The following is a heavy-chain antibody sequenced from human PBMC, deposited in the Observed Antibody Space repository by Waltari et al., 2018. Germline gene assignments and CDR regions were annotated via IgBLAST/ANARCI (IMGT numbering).Heavy chain of an antibody. CDR3: AHREGHSNNQGYYFDY. Sequence: QITLKESGPTLVKPTQTLTLTCTFSGFSLSTSGVGVGWIRQPPGKALTWLALIYWDDDKRYSPSLKSRLTITKDTSKNQVVLTMTNMDPVDTATYYCAHREGHSNNQGYYFDYWGQGTLVTVSS. D-gene: IGHD6-13*01. J-gene: IGHJ4*02. CDR1: GFSLSTSGVG. V-gene: IGHV2-5*02. CDR2: IYWDDDK.